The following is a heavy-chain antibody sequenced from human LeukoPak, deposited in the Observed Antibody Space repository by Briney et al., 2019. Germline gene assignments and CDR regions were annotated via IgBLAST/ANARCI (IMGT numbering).Heavy chain of an antibody. CDR3: ARDLGEGCCSSTSCRHDAFDI. J-gene: IGHJ3*02. D-gene: IGHD2-2*01. CDR1: GFTFSSYS. Sequence: GGSLRLSCAASGFTFSSYSMNWVRQAPGKGLEWVSYISSSSSTIYYADSVKGRFTISRDNAKNSLYLQMNSLRAEDTAVYYCARDLGEGCCSSTSCRHDAFDIWGQGTMVTVSS. V-gene: IGHV3-48*01. CDR2: ISSSSSTI.